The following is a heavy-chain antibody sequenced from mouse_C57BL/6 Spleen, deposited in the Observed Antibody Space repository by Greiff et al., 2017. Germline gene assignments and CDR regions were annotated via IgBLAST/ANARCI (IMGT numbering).Heavy chain of an antibody. CDR1: GYAFSSSW. V-gene: IGHV1-82*01. CDR3: ARGDYDRAY. Sequence: QVQLQQSGPELVKPGASVKISCKASGYAFSSSWMNWVKQRPGKGLEWIGRIYPGDGDTNYNGKFKGKATLTADKSSSTAYMQLSSLTSEDSAVYFCARGDYDRAYWGQGTLVTVSA. J-gene: IGHJ3*01. D-gene: IGHD2-4*01. CDR2: IYPGDGDT.